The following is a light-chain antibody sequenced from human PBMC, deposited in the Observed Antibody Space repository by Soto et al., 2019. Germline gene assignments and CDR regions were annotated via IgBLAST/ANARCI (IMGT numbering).Light chain of an antibody. CDR2: AAS. Sequence: DIHLTQSPSSLSASVGDSVPITCRSSQTINKYLNWYQHRPGKAPKLLIYAASSLQTGVPTRFSGDGAVTFFTLTISNLQLEDVASYYLQQSYGSPGAFGRGTQVEI. V-gene: IGKV1-39*01. J-gene: IGKJ1*01. CDR1: QTINKY. CDR3: QQSYGSPGA.